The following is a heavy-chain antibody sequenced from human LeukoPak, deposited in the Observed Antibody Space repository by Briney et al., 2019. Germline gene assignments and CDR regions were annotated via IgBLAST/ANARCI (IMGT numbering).Heavy chain of an antibody. D-gene: IGHD3-10*01. V-gene: IGHV4-39*01. CDR2: IYHSGSS. J-gene: IGHJ4*02. CDR3: ARHSSYYGNFDY. CDR1: GGSISSSSYY. Sequence: SETLSLTCTVSGGSISSSSYYWGWIGQPPGKGLEWIGSIYHSGSSYYNPSLKSRVTISVDTSKNQFSLKLSSVTAADTAVYYCARHSSYYGNFDYWGQGTLVTVSS.